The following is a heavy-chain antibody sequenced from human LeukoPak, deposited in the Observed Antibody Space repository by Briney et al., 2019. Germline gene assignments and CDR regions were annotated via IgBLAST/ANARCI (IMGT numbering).Heavy chain of an antibody. CDR1: GLTVSRNY. V-gene: IGHV3-53*01. J-gene: IGHJ6*03. CDR2: IYSGGST. D-gene: IGHD2-21*01. CDR3: AREIAVQYYIDV. Sequence: GSLRLSCAASGLTVSRNYMSWVRQAPGKGLESVSVIYSGGSTYYADSVRGRFTISRDNSKNTLYLQMNSLRAEDTAVYYCAREIAVQYYIDVRGKGTTVTISS.